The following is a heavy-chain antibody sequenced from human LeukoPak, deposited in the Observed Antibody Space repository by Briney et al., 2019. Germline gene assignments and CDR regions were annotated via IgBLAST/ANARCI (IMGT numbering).Heavy chain of an antibody. V-gene: IGHV1-18*01. Sequence: ASVKVSCKASGYSFISYGINWVRQAPGQGLEWMGWISVYNGNTNYAQKLQGRVTMTTDTSTSTAYMDLRSLRSDDTAVYYCARVRNSGFRYVDSWGQGTLVTVSS. CDR1: GYSFISYG. CDR2: ISVYNGNT. CDR3: ARVRNSGFRYVDS. D-gene: IGHD5-12*01. J-gene: IGHJ4*02.